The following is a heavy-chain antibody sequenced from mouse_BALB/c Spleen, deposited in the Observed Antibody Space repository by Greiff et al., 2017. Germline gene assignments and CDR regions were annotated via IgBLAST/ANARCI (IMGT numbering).Heavy chain of an antibody. J-gene: IGHJ3*01. D-gene: IGHD1-1*01. CDR3: ARSVYYYGSSPFAY. V-gene: IGHV5-17*02. Sequence: EVMLVESGGGLVQPGGSRKLSCAASGFTFSSFGMHWVRQAPETGLAWVAYISSGSSTIYFADTVQGRFTISRDNPKNTLFLQMTSLRSEDTAMYYCARSVYYYGSSPFAYWGQGTLVTVSA. CDR1: GFTFSSFG. CDR2: ISSGSSTI.